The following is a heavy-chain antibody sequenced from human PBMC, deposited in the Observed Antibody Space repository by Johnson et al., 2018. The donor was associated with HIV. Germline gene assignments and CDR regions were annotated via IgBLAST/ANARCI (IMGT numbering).Heavy chain of an antibody. V-gene: IGHV3-11*01. CDR1: GFTFSDYY. J-gene: IGHJ3*02. CDR3: ARVGIAARFGAFDI. D-gene: IGHD6-6*01. Sequence: QVQLVESGGGVVQPGRSLRLSCAASGFTFSDYYMSWIRQAPGQGLEWVSYISSSGSTIHYADSVKGRFTISRDNAKNSLYLQMNSLRAEDTALYYCARVGIAARFGAFDIWGQGTMVTVSS. CDR2: ISSSGSTI.